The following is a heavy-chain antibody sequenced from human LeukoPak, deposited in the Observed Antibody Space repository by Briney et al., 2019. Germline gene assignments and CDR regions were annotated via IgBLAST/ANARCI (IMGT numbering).Heavy chain of an antibody. Sequence: ASVKVSCKASGGTFSSYAISWVRQAPGQGLEWMGRIIPILGIAKYAQKFQGRVTITADKSTSTAYMELSSLRSEDTAVYYCARDGGGSSGYYFDYWGQGTLVTVSS. D-gene: IGHD2-15*01. V-gene: IGHV1-69*04. J-gene: IGHJ4*02. CDR3: ARDGGGSSGYYFDY. CDR2: IIPILGIA. CDR1: GGTFSSYA.